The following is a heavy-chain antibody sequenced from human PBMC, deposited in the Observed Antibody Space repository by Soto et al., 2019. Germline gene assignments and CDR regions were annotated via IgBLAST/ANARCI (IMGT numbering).Heavy chain of an antibody. V-gene: IGHV3-11*01. CDR3: ARSKLRFLEWLTQDYYGMDV. CDR2: ISSSGSTI. CDR1: VFTFSDYY. Sequence: GGSLRLSCASSVFTFSDYYMSCIRHAPGKGLEWVSYISSSGSTIYYADSVKGRFTISRDNAKNSLYLQMNSLRAEDTAVYYCARSKLRFLEWLTQDYYGMDVWGQGTTVTVSS. J-gene: IGHJ6*02. D-gene: IGHD3-3*01.